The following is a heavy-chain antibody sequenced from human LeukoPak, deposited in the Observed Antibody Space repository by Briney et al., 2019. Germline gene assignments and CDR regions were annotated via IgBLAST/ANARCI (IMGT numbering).Heavy chain of an antibody. CDR1: EGTFSSYA. CDR3: AAYCSSTSCYVLFDP. V-gene: IGHV1-69*06. Sequence: ASVKVSCKASEGTFSSYAISWVRQAPGQGLEWMGGIIPIFGTANYAQKFQGRVTITADKSTSTAYMELSSLRSEDTAVYYCAAYCSSTSCYVLFDPWGQGTLVTVSS. D-gene: IGHD2-2*01. J-gene: IGHJ5*02. CDR2: IIPIFGTA.